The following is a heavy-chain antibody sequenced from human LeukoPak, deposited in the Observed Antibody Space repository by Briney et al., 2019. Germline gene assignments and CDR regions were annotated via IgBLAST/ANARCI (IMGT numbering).Heavy chain of an antibody. CDR1: GYTFADYY. V-gene: IGHV1-2*02. J-gene: IGHJ6*02. D-gene: IGHD3-3*01. CDR2: INPSSGGT. Sequence: ASVKVSCKTSGYTFADYYMHWVRQAPGQGLEWMGWINPSSGGTNYAQKFQGRVIMTRDTSISTAYMEVSGLRSDDTAVYYCARDHQDFWSGHYFYYYGMDVWGQGTTATVSS. CDR3: ARDHQDFWSGHYFYYYGMDV.